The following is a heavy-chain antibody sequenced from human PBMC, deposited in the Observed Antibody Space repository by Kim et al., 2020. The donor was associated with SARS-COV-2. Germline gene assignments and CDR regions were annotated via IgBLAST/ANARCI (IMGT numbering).Heavy chain of an antibody. D-gene: IGHD4-17*01. CDR2: INPSGGST. CDR1: VYTFTSYY. J-gene: IGHJ4*02. V-gene: IGHV1-46*01. Sequence: ASVNVSCKASVYTFTSYYMHWVRQAPGQGLEWMGIINPSGGSTSYAQKFQGRVTITRDTSTSTVYMELSSLRSEDTAVYYCARGMYGDSLFDYWGQGTLVTVSS. CDR3: ARGMYGDSLFDY.